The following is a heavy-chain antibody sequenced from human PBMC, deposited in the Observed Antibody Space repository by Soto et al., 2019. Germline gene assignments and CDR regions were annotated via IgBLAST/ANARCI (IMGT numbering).Heavy chain of an antibody. J-gene: IGHJ5*02. CDR1: GFSLTTRGVG. Sequence: QITLKESGPTLVKPTQTLTLTCTFSGFSLTTRGVGVGWIRQPPGKALECLALIYWDDDKRYSPSLQSRLSITKATSKHQVVLTMTNVDPVDTATYYCAHIPNYYQYAWFDPWGQGTLVSVSS. D-gene: IGHD3-16*01. CDR3: AHIPNYYQYAWFDP. V-gene: IGHV2-5*02. CDR2: IYWDDDK.